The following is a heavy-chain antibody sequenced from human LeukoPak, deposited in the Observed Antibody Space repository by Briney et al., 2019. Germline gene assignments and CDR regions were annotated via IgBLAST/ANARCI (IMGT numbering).Heavy chain of an antibody. V-gene: IGHV3-15*01. D-gene: IGHD3-3*01. CDR1: GCSFSNVW. J-gene: IGHJ4*02. CDR3: NPDLPAYYDFWCGYYPGGPHFDY. Sequence: GGSLRLSCVASGCSFSNVWMTWVRQAPGKGLEWVGRIKRKSGGGKNEYAAPGRGRFTRSSEESTNSLHLQTNSLENEDTSVYYYNPDLPAYYDFWCGYYPGGPHFDYWGQGTLVTVSS. CDR2: IKRKSGGGKN.